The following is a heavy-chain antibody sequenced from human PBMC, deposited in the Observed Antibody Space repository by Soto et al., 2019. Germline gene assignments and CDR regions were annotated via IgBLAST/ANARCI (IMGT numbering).Heavy chain of an antibody. J-gene: IGHJ2*01. CDR1: GFTFSSYG. CDR2: IWYDGSNK. CDR3: AREKGTSGWYYWYFDL. D-gene: IGHD6-19*01. V-gene: IGHV3-33*01. Sequence: QVQLVESGGGVVQPGRSLRLSCAASGFTFSSYGMHWVRQAPGKGLEWVAVIWYDGSNKYYADSVKGRFTISRDNSKNTLYLQMNSLRAEDTAVYYCAREKGTSGWYYWYFDLWGRGTLVTVSS.